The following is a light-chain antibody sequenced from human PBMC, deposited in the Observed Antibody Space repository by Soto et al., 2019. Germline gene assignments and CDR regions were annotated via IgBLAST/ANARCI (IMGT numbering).Light chain of an antibody. Sequence: EIVLTQSPATLSLSPGERATLSCRASQSVSRHLAWYQQQPGQAPRLLIYDASNRATGSPARFSGSGSGTDFTLPISSLEHEDFAVYYCQQRNNWPPVTFGGGTKVEIK. CDR2: DAS. V-gene: IGKV3-11*01. CDR1: QSVSRH. J-gene: IGKJ4*01. CDR3: QQRNNWPPVT.